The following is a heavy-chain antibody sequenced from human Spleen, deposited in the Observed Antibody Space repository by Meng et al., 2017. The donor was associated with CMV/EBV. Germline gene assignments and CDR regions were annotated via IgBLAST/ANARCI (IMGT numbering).Heavy chain of an antibody. V-gene: IGHV3-30*18. CDR3: AKDSSSWYSPASD. Sequence: LSLTCAASGFTFSSYAMNWVRQTPGKGLEWVAVISYDEGFKYYADSVKGRFTISRDNPKNTLYLQMNSLRLEDTAVYYCAKDSSSWYSPASDWGQGTLVTVSS. J-gene: IGHJ4*02. CDR1: GFTFSSYA. CDR2: ISYDEGFK. D-gene: IGHD6-13*01.